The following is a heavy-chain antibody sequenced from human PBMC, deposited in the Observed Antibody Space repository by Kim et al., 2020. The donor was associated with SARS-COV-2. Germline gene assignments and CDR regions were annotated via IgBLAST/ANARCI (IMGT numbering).Heavy chain of an antibody. CDR3: ARERVIQEIYYMDV. V-gene: IGHV1-2*02. Sequence: RKFQGRVTMTRDTSISTAYMELSRLRSDDTAVYYCARERVIQEIYYMDVWGKGTTVTVSS. J-gene: IGHJ6*03. D-gene: IGHD2-21*01.